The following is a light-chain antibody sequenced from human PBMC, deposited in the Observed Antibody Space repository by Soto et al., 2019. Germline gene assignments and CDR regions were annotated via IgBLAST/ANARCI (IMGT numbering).Light chain of an antibody. CDR2: DDD. Sequence: QSVLTQPPSVSGAPGQSVTISCTGSSSNIGAGFAVHWYQHLPLTAPKLLIYDDDNRPSGVPARFSASKSGTSASLVITGLQAEDEGDYYCQSHDSDSSVFGGGTKVTVL. CDR3: QSHDSDSSV. V-gene: IGLV1-40*01. CDR1: SSNIGAGFA. J-gene: IGLJ3*02.